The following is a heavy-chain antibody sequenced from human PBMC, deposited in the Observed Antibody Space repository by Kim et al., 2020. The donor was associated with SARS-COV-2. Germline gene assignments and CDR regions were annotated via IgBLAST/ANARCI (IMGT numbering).Heavy chain of an antibody. CDR1: GGTFSSYA. D-gene: IGHD2-15*01. CDR3: ARDRLGYCSGGSCSPFDY. CDR2: IIPIFGTA. J-gene: IGHJ4*02. Sequence: SVKVSCKASGGTFSSYAISWVRQAPGQGLEWMGGIIPIFGTANYAQKFQGRVTITADESTSTAYMELSSLRSEDTAVYYCARDRLGYCSGGSCSPFDYWGQGTLVTVSS. V-gene: IGHV1-69*13.